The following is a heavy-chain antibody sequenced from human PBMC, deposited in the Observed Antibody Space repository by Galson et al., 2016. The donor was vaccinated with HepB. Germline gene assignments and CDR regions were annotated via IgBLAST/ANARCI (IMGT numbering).Heavy chain of an antibody. CDR2: IRTRADTYAT. V-gene: IGHV3-73*01. Sequence: SLRLSCAASGFAFSASEMHWVRRASGKGLEWLGRIRTRADTYATTYAASIKGRFTISRDDLQNTAYLQMNGLKTEDTAVYYCASQPDYYYGLDVWGQGTTVIVSS. J-gene: IGHJ6*02. CDR3: ASQPDYYYGLDV. CDR1: GFAFSASE.